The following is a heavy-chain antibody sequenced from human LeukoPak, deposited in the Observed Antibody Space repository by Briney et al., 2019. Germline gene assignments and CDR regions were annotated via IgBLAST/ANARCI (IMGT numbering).Heavy chain of an antibody. CDR3: ARVSGYDWESFYDY. Sequence: PSETLSLTCTVSGGSINNYHWGWIRQPPGKGLEWIGYISYSGTTNYNPSLKSRVTISVDMSKSQFSLKLNSVTAADTAVYYCARVSGYDWESFYDYWGQGTLVTVSS. CDR2: ISYSGTT. J-gene: IGHJ4*02. V-gene: IGHV4-59*01. CDR1: GGSINNYH. D-gene: IGHD5-12*01.